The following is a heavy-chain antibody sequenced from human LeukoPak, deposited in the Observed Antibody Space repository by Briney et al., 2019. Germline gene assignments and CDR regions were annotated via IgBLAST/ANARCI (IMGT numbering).Heavy chain of an antibody. D-gene: IGHD5-12*01. CDR3: ARDFSGYDYNFDY. J-gene: IGHJ4*02. CDR1: GFTFSSYA. CDR2: IGASGGST. V-gene: IGHV3-23*01. Sequence: GGSLRLSCATSGFTFSSYAMSWVRQAPGKGLEWVSGIGASGGSTYYADSVKGRFTISRDNSKNTLYLQMNSLRTEDTAVYYCARDFSGYDYNFDYWGQGTLVTVSS.